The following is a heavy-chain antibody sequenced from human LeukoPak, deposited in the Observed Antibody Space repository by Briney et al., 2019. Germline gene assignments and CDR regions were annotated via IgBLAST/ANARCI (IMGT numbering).Heavy chain of an antibody. Sequence: GGSLRLSCAASGFILSSYSMNWVRQAPGKGLEWVSSISSSSSYIYYTDSVKGRFTISRDNAKNSLSLQMHSLRAEDTAVYYCARGGEPVGFDYWGQGTLVTVSS. CDR1: GFILSSYS. V-gene: IGHV3-21*01. J-gene: IGHJ4*02. CDR3: ARGGEPVGFDY. D-gene: IGHD1-26*01. CDR2: ISSSSSYI.